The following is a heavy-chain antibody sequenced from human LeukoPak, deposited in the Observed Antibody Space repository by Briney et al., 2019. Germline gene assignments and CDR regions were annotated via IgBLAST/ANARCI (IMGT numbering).Heavy chain of an antibody. J-gene: IGHJ6*03. CDR3: ARVGYDTSGYFLGPNYYYYYMDV. CDR2: IYYSGST. V-gene: IGHV4-34*01. CDR1: GGSFSGYY. Sequence: KPSETLSLTCAVYGGSFSGYYWGWIRQPPGKGLEWIGTIYYSGSTYYNPSLKSRVTISLDTSKNQFSLRLSSVTAADTAVYYCARVGYDTSGYFLGPNYYYYYMDVWGKGTTVTVSS. D-gene: IGHD3-22*01.